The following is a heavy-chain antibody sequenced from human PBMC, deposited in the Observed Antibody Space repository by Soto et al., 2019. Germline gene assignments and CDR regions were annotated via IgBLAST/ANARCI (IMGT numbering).Heavy chain of an antibody. D-gene: IGHD4-4*01. CDR1: GGSINNNYYY. J-gene: IGHJ4*02. Sequence: PSETLSLTCSVSGGSINNNYYYWGWVRQPPGKGLEWIGSVSFTGTTYYSPSLKSRVTISVDRSKNQFSLKLSSVTAADTAVYYCARGMTTVTTLDYWGQGTLVTVSS. CDR2: VSFTGTT. V-gene: IGHV4-39*07. CDR3: ARGMTTVTTLDY.